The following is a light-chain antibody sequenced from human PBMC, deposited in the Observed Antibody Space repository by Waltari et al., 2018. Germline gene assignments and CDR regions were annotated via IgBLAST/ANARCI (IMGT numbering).Light chain of an antibody. CDR1: SSNIGAGYD. CDR3: QSYDSSLSGVV. CDR2: GTS. Sequence: QSVLTQPPSVSGAPGQRVTISCTGSSSNIGAGYDVPWYQQLPGTAPKLLILGTSNRTSGRPDRFSVSKSGSSASLAIPGLQAEDEADYYCQSYDSSLSGVVFGGGTKLTVL. V-gene: IGLV1-40*01. J-gene: IGLJ2*01.